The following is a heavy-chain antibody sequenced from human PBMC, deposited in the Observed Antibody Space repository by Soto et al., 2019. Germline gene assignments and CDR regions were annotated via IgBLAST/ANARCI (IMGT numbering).Heavy chain of an antibody. V-gene: IGHV4-31*03. CDR3: ARGVVAAFDI. D-gene: IGHD3-22*01. CDR2: IYYSGST. J-gene: IGHJ3*02. Sequence: TSETLSLTCTVSGGSISSGGYYWSWIRQHPGKGLEWIGYIYYSGSTYYNPSLKSRVTISVDTSKNQFSLKLSSVTAADTAVYYCARGVVAAFDIWGQGTMVTVSS. CDR1: GGSISSGGYY.